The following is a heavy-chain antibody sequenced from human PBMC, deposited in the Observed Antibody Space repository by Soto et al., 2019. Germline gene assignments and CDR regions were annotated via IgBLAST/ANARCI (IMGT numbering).Heavy chain of an antibody. V-gene: IGHV4-59*01. CDR2: IYYSGST. J-gene: IGHJ3*02. D-gene: IGHD3-9*01. CDR3: ARDADILTGSDAFDI. Sequence: SETLSLTCSVSGGSIGSYYRSWIRQPPGKGLEWIGYIYYSGSTNYNPSLKSRVTISVDTSKNQFSLKLSSVTAADTAVYYCARDADILTGSDAFDIWGQGTMVTVSS. CDR1: GGSIGSYY.